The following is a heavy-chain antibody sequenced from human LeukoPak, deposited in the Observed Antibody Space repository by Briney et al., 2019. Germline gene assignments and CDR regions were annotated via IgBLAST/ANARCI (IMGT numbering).Heavy chain of an antibody. Sequence: GGSLRLSCAASGFTFSSYSMNWVRQAPGKGLEWVSYISSSSSTIYYADSVKGRFTISRDNAKNSLYLQMNSLRAEDTAVYYCARVPLLWFGELWGDYFNYWGQGTLVTVSS. V-gene: IGHV3-48*01. CDR1: GFTFSSYS. D-gene: IGHD3-10*01. CDR2: ISSSSSTI. CDR3: ARVPLLWFGELWGDYFNY. J-gene: IGHJ4*02.